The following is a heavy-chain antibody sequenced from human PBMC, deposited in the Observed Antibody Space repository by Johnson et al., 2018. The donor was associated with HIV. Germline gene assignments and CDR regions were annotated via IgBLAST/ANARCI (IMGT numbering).Heavy chain of an antibody. D-gene: IGHD3-10*01. Sequence: VQLVESGGGVVRPGGSLRLSCAASGFTFDDYGMNWVRQAPGKGLEWVANIKDDGSEKYYDDSVKGRFTISRHNAKNLLFLHMNNLTAADTAVYYCARSEITVVRGGAFDVWGQGRMVIVSS. CDR2: IKDDGSEK. V-gene: IGHV3-7*01. J-gene: IGHJ3*01. CDR1: GFTFDDYG. CDR3: ARSEITVVRGGAFDV.